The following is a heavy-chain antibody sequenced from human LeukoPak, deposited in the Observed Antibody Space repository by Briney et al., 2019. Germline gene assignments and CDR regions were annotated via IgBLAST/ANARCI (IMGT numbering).Heavy chain of an antibody. V-gene: IGHV1-46*01. CDR1: GYTFTSYY. Sequence: ASVTVSCKASGYTFTSYYMHWVRQAPGQGLGWMGLINPSGGSTSYAQKFQGRVTMTRDTSTSAVYMELSSLRSEDTAVYYCARNAGIAAAGIDFDYWGQGTLVTVSS. CDR3: ARNAGIAAAGIDFDY. CDR2: INPSGGST. J-gene: IGHJ4*02. D-gene: IGHD6-13*01.